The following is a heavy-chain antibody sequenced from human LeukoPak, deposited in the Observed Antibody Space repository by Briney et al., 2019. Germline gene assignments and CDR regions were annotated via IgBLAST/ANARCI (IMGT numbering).Heavy chain of an antibody. J-gene: IGHJ3*02. V-gene: IGHV3-74*01. CDR1: GCSFSVYW. CDR3: ARDPPPIVVVVAATSKDAFDI. CDR2: IKTDGSIT. D-gene: IGHD2-15*01. Sequence: GGSLRLSCAASGCSFSVYWMHWVRQAPGKGPVWVSRIKTDGSITDYADSVKGRFTISRDNAKNTLYLQMNSLRAEDTAVYYCARDPPPIVVVVAATSKDAFDIWGQGTMVTVSS.